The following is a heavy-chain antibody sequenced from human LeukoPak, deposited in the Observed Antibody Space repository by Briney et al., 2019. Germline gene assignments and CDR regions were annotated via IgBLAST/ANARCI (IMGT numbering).Heavy chain of an antibody. D-gene: IGHD1-26*01. V-gene: IGHV4-34*01. CDR1: GGSFSGYY. J-gene: IGHJ3*02. CDR2: INHSGST. CDR3: ARLGFGPDRSGVGATGNDAFDI. Sequence: SGTLSLTCAVYGGSFSGYYWSWIRQPPGKGLEWIGEINHSGSTNYNPSLKSRVTMSVDTSKNQFSLKLSSVTAADTAVYYCARLGFGPDRSGVGATGNDAFDIWGQGTMVTVSS.